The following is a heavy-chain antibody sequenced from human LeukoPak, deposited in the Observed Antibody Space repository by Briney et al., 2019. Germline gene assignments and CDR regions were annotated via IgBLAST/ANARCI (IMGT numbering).Heavy chain of an antibody. CDR2: INPNSGGT. CDR3: ARGGGYDEFDY. V-gene: IGHV1-2*02. D-gene: IGHD5-12*01. CDR1: GYTFSAYH. Sequence: GASVKVSCKASGYTFSAYHMHWVRQAPGQGLEWMGWINPNSGGTNYAQKFQGRVTMTRDTSISTAYMDLSRLRSDDTAVYYCARGGGYDEFDYWGQGTLVIVSS. J-gene: IGHJ4*02.